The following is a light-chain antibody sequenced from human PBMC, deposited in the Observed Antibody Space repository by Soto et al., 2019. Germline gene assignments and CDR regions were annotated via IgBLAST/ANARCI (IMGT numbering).Light chain of an antibody. CDR3: QQYSSSPPT. CDR1: QSLSSRY. Sequence: EIVLTQSPGTLSLSPGDRATLSCRASQSLSSRYLAWYRQKPGQAPRLLIYGASNRATGIPDRFSGSGSGTAFTLTISRLEPGDFGVYYCQQYSSSPPTFGGGTKVEIK. CDR2: GAS. J-gene: IGKJ4*01. V-gene: IGKV3-20*01.